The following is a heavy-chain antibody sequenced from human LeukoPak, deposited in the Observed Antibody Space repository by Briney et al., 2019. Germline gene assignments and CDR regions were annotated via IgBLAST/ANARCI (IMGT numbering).Heavy chain of an antibody. V-gene: IGHV1-69*13. D-gene: IGHD4-11*01. CDR1: GYTFTNYG. J-gene: IGHJ4*02. CDR2: IIPIFGTA. CDR3: AILHSNYGYFDY. Sequence: SVKVSCKASGYTFTNYGITWVRQAPGQGLEWMGGIIPIFGTANYAQKFQGRVTITADESTSTAYMELSSLRSEDTAVYYCAILHSNYGYFDYWGQGTLVTVSS.